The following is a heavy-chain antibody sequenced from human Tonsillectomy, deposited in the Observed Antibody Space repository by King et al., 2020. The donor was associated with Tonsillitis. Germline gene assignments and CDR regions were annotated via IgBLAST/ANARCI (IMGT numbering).Heavy chain of an antibody. CDR2: KPYDGSNE. CDR1: GFSFRNYG. V-gene: IGHV3-30*18. J-gene: IGHJ6*02. CDR3: AKEIAAAGDSYYSYGMDV. D-gene: IGHD6-13*01. Sequence: VQLVESGGGVVQPGRSLRLSCAASGFSFRNYGIHWVRQAPGKGLEWVAIKPYDGSNEYYADSVKGRFTVSRDNSKNTLFLQMNSLRVEDTAVYYCAKEIAAAGDSYYSYGMDVWGQGTAVTVSS.